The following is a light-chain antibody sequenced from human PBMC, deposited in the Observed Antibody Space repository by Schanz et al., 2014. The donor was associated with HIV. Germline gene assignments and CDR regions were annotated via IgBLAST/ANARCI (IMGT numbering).Light chain of an antibody. V-gene: IGLV1-40*01. CDR1: SSNIGAGYD. Sequence: QSVLTQPPSLSGAPGQRVSLSCNGTSSNIGAGYDVHWYQQFTGRAPKLLIFDDSSRPSGVPDRFSGSKSGNTASLTVSGLQAEDEADYYCSSYEGSSSLLFGGGTKLTVL. CDR2: DDS. CDR3: SSYEGSSSLL. J-gene: IGLJ3*02.